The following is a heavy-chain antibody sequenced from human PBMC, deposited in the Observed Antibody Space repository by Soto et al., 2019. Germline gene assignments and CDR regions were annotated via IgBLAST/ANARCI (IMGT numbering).Heavy chain of an antibody. D-gene: IGHD4-17*01. Sequence: EVQLLESEGGLVQPGGSLRLSCAASGFTFSSYAMSWVRQAPGKGLEWVSAISGSGGSTYYADSVKGRFTISRDNSKNTLDLQMNSLRTEYTAEYYCAKDRRNACGDYGGFDYSGQGTQVTVSS. CDR1: GFTFSSYA. J-gene: IGHJ4*02. CDR2: ISGSGGST. V-gene: IGHV3-23*01. CDR3: AKDRRNACGDYGGFDY.